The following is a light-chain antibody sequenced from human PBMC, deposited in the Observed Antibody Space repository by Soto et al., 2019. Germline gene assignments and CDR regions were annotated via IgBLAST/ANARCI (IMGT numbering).Light chain of an antibody. CDR1: QSVLYSSNNKNY. J-gene: IGKJ1*01. CDR2: WAS. CDR3: QQYYSTVT. V-gene: IGKV4-1*01. Sequence: DIVMTQSPDSLAVSLSERATINCKSSQSVLYSSNNKNYLAWYQQKPGQPPKLLIYWASTRESGVPDRFSGSGSGTDFTLTISSLQAEDVAVYYCQQYYSTVTFGQGTKVEIK.